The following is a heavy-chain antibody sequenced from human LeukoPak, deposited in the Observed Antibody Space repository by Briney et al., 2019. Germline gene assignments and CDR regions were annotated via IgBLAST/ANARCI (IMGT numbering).Heavy chain of an antibody. CDR2: ISAYNGNT. J-gene: IGHJ4*02. CDR3: ARKTEAYYYDSSGPFDY. V-gene: IGHV1-18*01. Sequence: ASVKVSCKASGYTFTSYGISWVRQAPGQGLERMGWISAYNGNTNYAQKLQGRVTMTTDTSTSTAYMELRSLRSDDTAVYYCARKTEAYYYDSSGPFDYWGQGTLVTVSS. D-gene: IGHD3-22*01. CDR1: GYTFTSYG.